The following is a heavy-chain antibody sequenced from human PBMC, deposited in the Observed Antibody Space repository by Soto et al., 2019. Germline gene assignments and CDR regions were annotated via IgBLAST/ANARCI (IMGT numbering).Heavy chain of an antibody. D-gene: IGHD3-10*01. CDR2: ISPYSGNT. CDR3: ARDRVGRVNAFDI. CDR1: GYTFTSYG. Sequence: QVQLVQSGAEVKKPGASVKVSCKASGYTFTSYGISWVRQAPGQGLEWVGWISPYSGNTNYAQRLQGRVTMTMDTSTSTVYMELRSLRSDDTAVYYCARDRVGRVNAFDIWVQGTMVTVSS. V-gene: IGHV1-18*01. J-gene: IGHJ3*02.